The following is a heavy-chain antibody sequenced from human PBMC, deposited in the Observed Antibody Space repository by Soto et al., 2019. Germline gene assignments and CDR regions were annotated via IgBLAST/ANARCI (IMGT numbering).Heavy chain of an antibody. CDR3: AKIRDTNMDMNLAY. J-gene: IGHJ4*02. CDR1: GFTFSIYA. D-gene: IGHD5-18*01. CDR2: IDNSGGTT. Sequence: GGSLRLSCAASGFTFSIYAMSWVRQAPGKGLEWVSTIDNSGGTTYYADSVKGRFTISRDMSKNTLYLQMNSLRAEDTAVYYCAKIRDTNMDMNLAYWGQGTVVTVSS. V-gene: IGHV3-23*05.